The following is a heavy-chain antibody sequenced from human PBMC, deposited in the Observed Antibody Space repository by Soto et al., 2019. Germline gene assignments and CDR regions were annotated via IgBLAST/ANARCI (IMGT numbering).Heavy chain of an antibody. CDR2: INAYNGNT. CDR1: GYTFRNYG. Sequence: QIQLVQSGPEVKNPGASVKVSCKASGYTFRNYGITWVRQAPGQGLEWMGWINAYNGNTNYAQTLQGRVIMITDTSTRIAYMELRSLRSDDTAVYYCARAIAGGYGHTTLDYWGQGTLVTASS. J-gene: IGHJ4*02. V-gene: IGHV1-18*01. CDR3: ARAIAGGYGHTTLDY. D-gene: IGHD5-18*01.